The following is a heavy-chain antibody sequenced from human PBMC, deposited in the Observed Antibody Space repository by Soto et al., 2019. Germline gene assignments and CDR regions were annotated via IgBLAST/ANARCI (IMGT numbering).Heavy chain of an antibody. Sequence: SGTLSLTCTVSGGSISSSSYYLGWIRQPPGKGLEWIGSIYYSGSTYYNPSLKSRVTISVDTSKKQFSLKLSSVTAADTAVYYCARYHPEGMDVWGQGTTVTVSS. CDR2: IYYSGST. CDR3: ARYHPEGMDV. CDR1: GGSISSSSYY. J-gene: IGHJ6*01. V-gene: IGHV4-39*01. D-gene: IGHD2-2*01.